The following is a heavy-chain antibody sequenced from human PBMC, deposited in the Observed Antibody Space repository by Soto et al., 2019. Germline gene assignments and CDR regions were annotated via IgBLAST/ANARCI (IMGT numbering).Heavy chain of an antibody. CDR2: IYYSGST. Sequence: SETLSLTCTVSGGSISSYYWSWIRQPPGKGLEWIGYIYYSGSTNYNPSLKSRVTISVDTSKNQFSLKLSSVTAADTAVYYCARVCGEGLTSGYYYVDAFDIWGQGTMVTVSS. CDR3: ARVCGEGLTSGYYYVDAFDI. CDR1: GGSISSYY. J-gene: IGHJ3*02. D-gene: IGHD3-22*01. V-gene: IGHV4-59*08.